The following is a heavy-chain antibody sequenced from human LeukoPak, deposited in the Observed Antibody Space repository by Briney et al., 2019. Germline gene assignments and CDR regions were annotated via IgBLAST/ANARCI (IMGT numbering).Heavy chain of an antibody. Sequence: RASVKVSCKASGYTFTGYYMHWVRQAPGQGLEWMGRINPNSGGTNYAQKFQGRVTMTRDTSISTAYMGLSRLRSDDTAVYYCARDAAGIAYYYYMDVWGKGTTVTGSS. CDR3: ARDAAGIAYYYYMDV. V-gene: IGHV1-2*06. CDR2: INPNSGGT. CDR1: GYTFTGYY. D-gene: IGHD6-13*01. J-gene: IGHJ6*03.